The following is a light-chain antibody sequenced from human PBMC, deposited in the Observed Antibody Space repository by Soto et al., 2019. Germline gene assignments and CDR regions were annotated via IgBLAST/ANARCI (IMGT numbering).Light chain of an antibody. CDR2: AAS. Sequence: DIQMTQSPSSLSASVRDRVTITCRATQSIRKYLNWYQQKPGKAPKLLIYAASSLQSGVPSRFSGSGSGTDFTLTIISLQPEDFATYFCQQSYSTPGTFGQGTKVEIK. CDR3: QQSYSTPGT. V-gene: IGKV1-39*01. J-gene: IGKJ1*01. CDR1: QSIRKY.